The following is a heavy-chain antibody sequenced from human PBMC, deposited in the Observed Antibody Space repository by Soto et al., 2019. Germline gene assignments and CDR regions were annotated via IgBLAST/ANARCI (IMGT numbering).Heavy chain of an antibody. V-gene: IGHV4-59*08. D-gene: IGHD6-19*01. CDR3: ARHDGFSSGWIFDY. J-gene: IGHJ4*01. Sequence: SETLSLTCAVSGGSITSYYWSWIRQAPGKGLEWIGYIYHSGSTDYNPSLKSRVTISVDTSNNQLSLKLRSVTAADTAVYYCARHDGFSSGWIFDYWGHGTLVTVSS. CDR1: GGSITSYY. CDR2: IYHSGST.